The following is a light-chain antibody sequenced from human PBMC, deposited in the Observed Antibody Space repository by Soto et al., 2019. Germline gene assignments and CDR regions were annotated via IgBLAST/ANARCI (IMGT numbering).Light chain of an antibody. CDR3: NSYTSSTAYV. Sequence: QSVLTQPASVSGSPGQSITISCTGTSSDVGGYNYVSWYHLHPGKAPKLIIYEVSNRPSGVSNRFSGSKSGNTASLTISGLQAEDEADYYCNSYTSSTAYVFGTGTKVTV. CDR2: EVS. V-gene: IGLV2-14*01. J-gene: IGLJ1*01. CDR1: SSDVGGYNY.